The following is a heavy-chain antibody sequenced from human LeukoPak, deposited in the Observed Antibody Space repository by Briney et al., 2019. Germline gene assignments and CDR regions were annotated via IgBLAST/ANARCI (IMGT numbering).Heavy chain of an antibody. V-gene: IGHV3-7*01. CDR1: GFTFSTYC. Sequence: PGGSLRISCAASGFTFSTYCMIWVRQAPGRGLEWVASIMQDGSEKYYVDSVKGRFTISRDNGKNSLYLQMNSLRAEDTAVYYCARFARYYDILTGSFDYWGQGTLVTVSS. CDR2: IMQDGSEK. D-gene: IGHD3-9*01. CDR3: ARFARYYDILTGSFDY. J-gene: IGHJ4*02.